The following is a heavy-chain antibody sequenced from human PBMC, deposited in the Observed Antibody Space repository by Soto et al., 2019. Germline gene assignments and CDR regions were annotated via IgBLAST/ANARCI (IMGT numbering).Heavy chain of an antibody. CDR3: AKVSSMVDSSSHLTQNFDY. Sequence: VGSMRLSCAAAGFTFSSYAMSWVRQAPGKGLEWVSAISGSGGSTYYADPVKGRFTISRDNSKNTLYLQMNSLRAEDTAVYYCAKVSSMVDSSSHLTQNFDYWGQGTQVTVSS. CDR2: ISGSGGST. V-gene: IGHV3-23*01. D-gene: IGHD6-13*01. CDR1: GFTFSSYA. J-gene: IGHJ4*02.